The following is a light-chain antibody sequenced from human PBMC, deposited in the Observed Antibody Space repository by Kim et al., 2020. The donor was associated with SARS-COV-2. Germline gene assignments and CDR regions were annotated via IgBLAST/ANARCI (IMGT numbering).Light chain of an antibody. V-gene: IGLV2-14*03. J-gene: IGLJ3*02. CDR2: DVT. CDR3: SSFTGGTIWV. CDR1: RSDAGDYDY. Sequence: GPSNPISCTGTRSDAGDYDYVSWYQQHPGKVPKLMIYDVTKRPSGVSTRFSGATSGNTASLTISGLQVEDEADYYCSSFTGGTIWVFGGGTKLTVL.